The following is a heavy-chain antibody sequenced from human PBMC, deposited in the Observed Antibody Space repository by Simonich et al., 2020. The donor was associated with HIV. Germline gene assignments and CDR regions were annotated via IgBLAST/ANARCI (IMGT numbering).Heavy chain of an antibody. D-gene: IGHD3-3*01. V-gene: IGHV1-8*03. CDR3: ARGRFWSGYYTYRDYFDY. Sequence: QVQLVQSGPEVKKPGASVKVSCKASGYTFSNYGISWVRQAPGQGLEWMGWMNPNSGNTGYEQKFQGRVNITRNTSISTAYMELSSLRSEDTAVYYCARGRFWSGYYTYRDYFDYWGQGTLVTVSS. CDR1: GYTFSNYG. CDR2: MNPNSGNT. J-gene: IGHJ4*02.